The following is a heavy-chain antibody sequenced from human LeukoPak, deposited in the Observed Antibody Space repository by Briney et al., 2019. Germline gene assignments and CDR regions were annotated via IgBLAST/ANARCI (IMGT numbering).Heavy chain of an antibody. J-gene: IGHJ1*01. CDR3: ARGGDVEYDLWSGYFTSYFQH. CDR1: GFTFSRSP. Sequence: GGSLTLSCAASGFTFSRSPMHWVRPAPGKGLAGVSAISGRGCSSYNAVVVKGRFTISRDNAKSTLYLQMSSVRAEDSAVYYCARGGDVEYDLWSGYFTSYFQHGGQGTRVTVSS. V-gene: IGHV3-23*01. CDR2: ISGRGCSS. D-gene: IGHD3-3*01.